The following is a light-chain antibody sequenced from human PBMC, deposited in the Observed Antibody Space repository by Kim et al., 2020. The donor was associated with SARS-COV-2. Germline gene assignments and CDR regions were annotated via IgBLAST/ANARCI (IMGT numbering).Light chain of an antibody. V-gene: IGLV3-1*01. CDR2: QSD. J-gene: IGLJ1*01. CDR3: QAWDNRVAV. Sequence: SVSPGQTATITCSGDNLGNKYTCWFQQRPGQSPVLVIYQSDKRPAETPGRFSGSTSGNTATLTISETEPLDEADYYCQAWDNRVAVFGTGTKVTVL. CDR1: NLGNKY.